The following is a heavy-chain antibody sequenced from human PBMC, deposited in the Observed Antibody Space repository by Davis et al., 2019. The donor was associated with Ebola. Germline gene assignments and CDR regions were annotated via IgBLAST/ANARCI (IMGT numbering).Heavy chain of an antibody. D-gene: IGHD5-12*01. CDR2: INSDGSST. CDR3: AKGGIVATLHFDY. CDR1: GFTFSSYW. V-gene: IGHV3-74*01. J-gene: IGHJ4*02. Sequence: PGGSLRLSCAASGFTFSSYWMHWVRQAPGKGLVWVSRINSDGSSTSYADSVKGRFTISRDNAKNTLYLQMNSLRAEDTAVYYCAKGGIVATLHFDYWGQGTLVTVSS.